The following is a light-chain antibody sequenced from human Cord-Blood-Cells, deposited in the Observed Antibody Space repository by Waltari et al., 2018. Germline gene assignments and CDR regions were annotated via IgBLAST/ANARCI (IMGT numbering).Light chain of an antibody. J-gene: IGLJ2*01. CDR3: CSYAGSYTLV. V-gene: IGLV2-11*01. CDR2: DVS. CDR1: SHDVGGYNY. Sequence: QPALTQPRSVSGSPGQSGTIPCTGTSHDVGGYNYVPWYQQHPGKAPKLMIYDVSKRPSGVPDRFSGSKSGNTASLTISGLQAEDEADYYCCSYAGSYTLVFGGGTKLTVL.